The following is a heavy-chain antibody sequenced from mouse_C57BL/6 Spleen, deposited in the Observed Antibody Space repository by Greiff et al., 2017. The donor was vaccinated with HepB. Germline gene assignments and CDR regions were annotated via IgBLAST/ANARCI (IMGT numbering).Heavy chain of an antibody. CDR3: ARHRYFDV. J-gene: IGHJ1*03. CDR2: ISYDGSN. V-gene: IGHV3-6*01. CDR1: GYSITSGYY. Sequence: EVKLQESGPGLVKPSQSLSLTCSVTGYSITSGYYWNWIRQFPGNKLEWMGYISYDGSNNYNPSLKNRISITRDTSKNQFFLKLNSVTTEDTATYYCARHRYFDVWGTGTTVTVSS.